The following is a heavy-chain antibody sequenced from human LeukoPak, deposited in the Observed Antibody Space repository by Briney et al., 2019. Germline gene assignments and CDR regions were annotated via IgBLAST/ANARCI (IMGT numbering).Heavy chain of an antibody. J-gene: IGHJ4*02. CDR2: IYSGGST. Sequence: PGGSLRLSCAASGFTVSSNYMSWVRQAPGKGLEWVSVIYSGGSTYYADSVKGRFTISRDNSKNTLYLQMNSLRAEDTAVYYCARVLDYYDSSGYYSGFDYWGQGTLVTVSS. V-gene: IGHV3-53*01. D-gene: IGHD3-22*01. CDR1: GFTVSSNY. CDR3: ARVLDYYDSSGYYSGFDY.